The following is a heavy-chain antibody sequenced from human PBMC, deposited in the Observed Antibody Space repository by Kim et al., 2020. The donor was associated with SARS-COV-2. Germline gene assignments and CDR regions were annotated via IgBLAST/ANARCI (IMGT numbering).Heavy chain of an antibody. J-gene: IGHJ5*02. CDR1: GYTFTGYY. CDR3: ARDYCSSTSCYFWSWFDP. CDR2: FNPNTGGT. Sequence: ASVKVSCKASGYTFTGYYMHWVRQAPGQGLEWMGWFNPNTGGTNYAQNFQGRVTMTRDTSISTAYMELSRLRSDDTAVYYCARDYCSSTSCYFWSWFDPWGQGTLVTVSS. D-gene: IGHD2-2*01. V-gene: IGHV1-2*02.